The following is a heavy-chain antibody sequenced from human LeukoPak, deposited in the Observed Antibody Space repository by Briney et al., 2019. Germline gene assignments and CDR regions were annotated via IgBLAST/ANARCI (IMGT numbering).Heavy chain of an antibody. J-gene: IGHJ5*02. CDR3: ARADCSASTCYLRRSWFDP. CDR2: IRYDGSNK. Sequence: AGGSLRLSCAASGFTFSSYGMHWVRQAPGKGLEWVAFIRYDGSNKYYADSVKGRFTISRDNSKNTLYPQMNSLRGEDTAVYYCARADCSASTCYLRRSWFDPWGQGTIVTVSS. CDR1: GFTFSSYG. V-gene: IGHV3-30*02. D-gene: IGHD3-9*01.